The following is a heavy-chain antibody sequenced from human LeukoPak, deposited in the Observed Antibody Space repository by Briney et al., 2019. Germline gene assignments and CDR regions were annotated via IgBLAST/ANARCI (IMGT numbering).Heavy chain of an antibody. V-gene: IGHV1-18*01. CDR3: ARHAPLGMWELLQGFDY. CDR2: ISAYNGNT. Sequence: ASVTVSCKASGYTFTSYGISWVRQAPGQGLEWMGWISAYNGNTNYAQKLQGRVTMTTDTSTSTAYMELRSLRSDDTAVYYCARHAPLGMWELLQGFDYWGQGTLVTVSS. CDR1: GYTFTSYG. D-gene: IGHD1-26*01. J-gene: IGHJ4*02.